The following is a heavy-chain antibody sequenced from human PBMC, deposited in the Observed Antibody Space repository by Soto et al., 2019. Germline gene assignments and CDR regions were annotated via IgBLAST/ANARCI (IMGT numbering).Heavy chain of an antibody. Sequence: TLSLTFAVSGGSISSGGYSWSWIRQPPGKGLEWIGYIYHSGSTYYNPSLKSRVTISVDRSKNQFSLKLSSVTAADTAVYYCARVPDRWGQGTLVTVYS. CDR1: GGSISSGGYS. J-gene: IGHJ5*02. V-gene: IGHV4-30-2*01. D-gene: IGHD2-2*01. CDR3: ARVPDR. CDR2: IYHSGST.